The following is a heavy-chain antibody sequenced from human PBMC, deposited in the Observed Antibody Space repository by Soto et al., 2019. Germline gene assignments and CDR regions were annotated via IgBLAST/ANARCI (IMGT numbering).Heavy chain of an antibody. CDR1: GGSFRGYY. V-gene: IGHV4-34*01. J-gene: IGHJ6*02. Sequence: PSETLSLTCAVYGGSFRGYYWTWIRQPPGKGLEWIGEINHSGTINFNPSLKSRLTISLDTSKKHFSLKLSSVTDADTAAYYCARADRTLVTSYSLDVWGQGTTVTVSS. D-gene: IGHD2-21*02. CDR2: INHSGTI. CDR3: ARADRTLVTSYSLDV.